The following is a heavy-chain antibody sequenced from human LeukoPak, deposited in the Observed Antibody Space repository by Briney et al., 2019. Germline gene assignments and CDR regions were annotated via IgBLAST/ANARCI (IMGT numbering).Heavy chain of an antibody. CDR3: ARLYGEVPPYYFDY. V-gene: IGHV1-46*01. D-gene: IGHD2-2*01. J-gene: IGHJ4*02. CDR1: GYTFTSYY. Sequence: GASVKVSCKASGYTFTSYYMHWVRQAPGQGLEWMGIINPSGGSTGYAQKLQGRVTMTTDTSTSTAYMELRSLRSDDTAVYYCARLYGEVPPYYFDYWGQGTLVTVSS. CDR2: INPSGGST.